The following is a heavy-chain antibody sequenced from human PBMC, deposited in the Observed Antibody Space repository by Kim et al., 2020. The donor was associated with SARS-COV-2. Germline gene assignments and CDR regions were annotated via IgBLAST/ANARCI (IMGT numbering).Heavy chain of an antibody. V-gene: IGHV4-59*01. J-gene: IGHJ4*02. CDR3: ARRDTRGYYSL. D-gene: IGHD3-22*01. CDR2: VFSSGTT. CDR1: DGSIRDYY. Sequence: SETPSLTCTVSDGSIRDYYWSWFRQPPGKGLEWIGYVFSSGTTNYNPSLESRLTISVDTSKNQFSLRLRSVTAADTAVYYGARRDTRGYYSLWGQGSLVTVSS.